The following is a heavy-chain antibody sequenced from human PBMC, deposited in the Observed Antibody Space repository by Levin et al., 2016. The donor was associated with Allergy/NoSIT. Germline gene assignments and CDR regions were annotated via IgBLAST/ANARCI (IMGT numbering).Heavy chain of an antibody. CDR1: GYTFTGYY. CDR2: INPNSGGT. Sequence: ASVKVSCKASGYTFTGYYMHWVRQAPGQGLEWMGWINPNSGGTNYAQKFQGRVTMTRDTSISTAYMELSRLRSDDTAVYYXARGDSSSWYDAGGHYYYGMDVWGQGTTVTVSS. J-gene: IGHJ6*02. D-gene: IGHD6-13*01. CDR3: ARGDSSSWYDAGGHYYYGMDV. V-gene: IGHV1-2*02.